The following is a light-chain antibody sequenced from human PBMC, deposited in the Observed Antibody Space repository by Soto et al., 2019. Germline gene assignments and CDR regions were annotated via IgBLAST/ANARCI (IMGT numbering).Light chain of an antibody. Sequence: SYDLSQPPSVSVAPGQAARITCGGNNIGSYNVHWYQQKPGLAPVLVVYDDRDRPSGIPERFSGSNSGNTAALTISRVEAGDEADYYCQVWDPTSDHFFCGNGTKV. J-gene: IGLJ1*01. CDR3: QVWDPTSDHFF. V-gene: IGLV3-21*02. CDR1: NIGSYN. CDR2: DDR.